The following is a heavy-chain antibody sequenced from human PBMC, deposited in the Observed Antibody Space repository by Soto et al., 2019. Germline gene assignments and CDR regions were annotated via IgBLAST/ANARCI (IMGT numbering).Heavy chain of an antibody. CDR1: GFTFSSYA. CDR2: ISGSGGST. J-gene: IGHJ6*02. CDR3: AKELRQCRPLGYYGMDV. D-gene: IGHD3-16*01. Sequence: GGSLRLSCAASGFTFSSYAMSWVRQAPGKGLEWVSAISGSGGSTYYADSVKGRFTISRDNSKNTLYLQMNSLGAEDTAVYYCAKELRQCRPLGYYGMDVWGQGTTVTVSS. V-gene: IGHV3-23*01.